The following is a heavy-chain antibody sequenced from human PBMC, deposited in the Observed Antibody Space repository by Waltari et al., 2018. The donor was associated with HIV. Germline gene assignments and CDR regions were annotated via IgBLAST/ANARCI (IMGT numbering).Heavy chain of an antibody. CDR1: GYSFTSYW. Sequence: EVQLVQSGAEVKKPGESLRISCKGSGYSFTSYWIRWVRQMPGKGLEWMGRIDPSDSYTNYVPSCQGPVTISADKSSSTAYLQWSSLKASDTAMYYCATLRSGSYDWFDPWGQGTLVTVSS. D-gene: IGHD3-10*01. CDR3: ATLRSGSYDWFDP. CDR2: IDPSDSYT. J-gene: IGHJ5*02. V-gene: IGHV5-10-1*01.